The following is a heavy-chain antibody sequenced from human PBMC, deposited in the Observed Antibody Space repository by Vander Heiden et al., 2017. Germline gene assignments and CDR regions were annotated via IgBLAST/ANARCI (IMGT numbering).Heavy chain of an antibody. Sequence: QVQLVPSAAEVKTPGASVEVSCKARGYTFTSYDGNWVRQAPGQGLEWMGWMNPNNGNTGYAQKFQGRVTMTRNTSKSTAYMELSSLRSEDTAVYYCARRQGGRRVEGVVNWFDHWGQGTLVTVSS. CDR2: MNPNNGNT. D-gene: IGHD2-15*01. J-gene: IGHJ5*02. V-gene: IGHV1-8*01. CDR1: GYTFTSYD. CDR3: ARRQGGRRVEGVVNWFDH.